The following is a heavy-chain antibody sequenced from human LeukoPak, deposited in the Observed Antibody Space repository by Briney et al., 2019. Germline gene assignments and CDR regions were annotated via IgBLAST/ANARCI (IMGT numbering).Heavy chain of an antibody. J-gene: IGHJ4*02. CDR1: GFTFSSYA. Sequence: GGSLRHSCAASGFTFSSYAMSWVRQTPGKGLEWVSAISSSGGGTHYADSVKGRFTISRDNSKNTLYLQMNSLRAEDTALYYCAREKAATGFFDYWGQGTLVTVSS. D-gene: IGHD6-13*01. CDR2: ISSSGGGT. CDR3: AREKAATGFFDY. V-gene: IGHV3-23*01.